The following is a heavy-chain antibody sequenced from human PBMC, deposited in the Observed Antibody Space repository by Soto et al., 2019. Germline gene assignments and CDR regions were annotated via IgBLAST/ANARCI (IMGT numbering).Heavy chain of an antibody. CDR1: GFTFSSYS. Sequence: PWGSLRLSCAASGFTFSSYSMNWFRQAPGKGLEWVSSISGSSSYIYYADSVKGRFTISRDNAKNSLYLQMNSLRAEDTAVYYWASRAWLGVSPDDYWGKGATATV. CDR3: ASRAWLGVSPDDY. CDR2: ISGSSSYI. J-gene: IGHJ4*02. V-gene: IGHV3-21*01. D-gene: IGHD3-10*01.